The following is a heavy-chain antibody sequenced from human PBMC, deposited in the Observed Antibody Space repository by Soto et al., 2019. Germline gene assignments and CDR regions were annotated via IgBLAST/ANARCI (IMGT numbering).Heavy chain of an antibody. CDR2: IDPRSGYR. D-gene: IGHD2-8*02. V-gene: IGHV1-2*02. J-gene: IGHJ3*02. Sequence: GLECMGRIDPRSGYRKYAQKFQGRVTMTRDTSISTAYMELRSLKSDDTALYYCAKATATGAGAFDICVQGTMVTVS. CDR3: AKATATGAGAFDI.